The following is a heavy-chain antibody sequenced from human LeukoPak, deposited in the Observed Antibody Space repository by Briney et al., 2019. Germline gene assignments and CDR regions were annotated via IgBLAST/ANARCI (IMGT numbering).Heavy chain of an antibody. Sequence: PGGSLRLSCAASGFTLSSYAMSWVRQAPGKGLEWVSAISGSGGSTYYADSVKGRFTISRDNSKNTLYLQMNSLRAEDTTVYYCAKGAGTSDSYYYYYYMDVWGKGTTVTVSS. J-gene: IGHJ6*03. D-gene: IGHD1-1*01. CDR2: ISGSGGST. V-gene: IGHV3-23*01. CDR3: AKGAGTSDSYYYYYYMDV. CDR1: GFTLSSYA.